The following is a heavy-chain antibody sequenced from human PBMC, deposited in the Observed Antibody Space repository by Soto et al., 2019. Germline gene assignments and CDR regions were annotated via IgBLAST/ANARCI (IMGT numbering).Heavy chain of an antibody. D-gene: IGHD1-1*01. CDR1: GFTFSDYP. V-gene: IGHV3-7*03. J-gene: IGHJ6*02. Sequence: PGGSLRLSCAASGFTFSDYPLNWVRQAPGQGLEWVANMNRRGTSTNYVDSVRGRFSTSRDSTRNSLYLNMDSLRVEDTATYYCVRGTPTPGLDIWGRGTTVTVSS. CDR3: VRGTPTPGLDI. CDR2: MNRRGTST.